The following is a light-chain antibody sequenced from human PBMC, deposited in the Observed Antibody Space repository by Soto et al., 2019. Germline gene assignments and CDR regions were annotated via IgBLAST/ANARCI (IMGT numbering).Light chain of an antibody. J-gene: IGKJ5*01. CDR2: GAF. V-gene: IGKV3-15*01. Sequence: DIVLTQSPATLSVSPGERATLSCRTSQSVGSNLAWYQQKPGQAPRLLIYGAFIMAPGFPVTFRGTGSGSEFTLTISRLQSEDGALHYCQHYDKWPYTFGQGTRLEIK. CDR3: QHYDKWPYT. CDR1: QSVGSN.